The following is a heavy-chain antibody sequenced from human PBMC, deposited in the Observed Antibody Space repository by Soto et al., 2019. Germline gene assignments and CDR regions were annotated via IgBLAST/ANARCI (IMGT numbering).Heavy chain of an antibody. CDR1: GYSFTIYC. Sequence: PGESLKISCKGSGYSFTIYCIGWGHQMPWKGLEWMGIIYPGDSDTRYSPSFQGQVTISADKSISTAYLQWSSLKASDTAMYYCARSYCGGDCYSRYYGMDVWGQGTTVTVSS. D-gene: IGHD2-21*02. J-gene: IGHJ6*02. CDR3: ARSYCGGDCYSRYYGMDV. V-gene: IGHV5-51*07. CDR2: IYPGDSDT.